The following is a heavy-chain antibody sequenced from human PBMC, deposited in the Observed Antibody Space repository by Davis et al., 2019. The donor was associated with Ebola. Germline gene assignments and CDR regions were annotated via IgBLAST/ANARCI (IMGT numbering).Heavy chain of an antibody. CDR2: TYYNSKWYH. J-gene: IGHJ6*04. Sequence: HSQTLSLTCDISGDSVSSNSGAWNWIRQSPSRGLEWLGRTYYNSKWYHDYAVSVKSRISINADTSKNQFSLQLNSVTPEDSAVYYCARGWLRSGLDVWGKGAAVTVSS. D-gene: IGHD5-12*01. V-gene: IGHV6-1*01. CDR1: GDSVSSNSGA. CDR3: ARGWLRSGLDV.